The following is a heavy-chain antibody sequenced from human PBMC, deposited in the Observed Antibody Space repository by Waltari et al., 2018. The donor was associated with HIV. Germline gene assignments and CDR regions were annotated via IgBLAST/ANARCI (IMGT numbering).Heavy chain of an antibody. CDR2: IYYSGIT. J-gene: IGHJ3*02. Sequence: QLQLQQSGPGLVKPSETLSLICTVSGGSISTSGYYWGWIRQPPGKGLEWIGSIYYSGITYYNPPLKSRVTISADTSRNQFSLWLSSVTAADTAVYYCARRPYCSSASCYPSDARGAFDIWGQGTMVTVSS. CDR3: ARRPYCSSASCYPSDARGAFDI. D-gene: IGHD2-15*01. V-gene: IGHV4-39*01. CDR1: GGSISTSGYY.